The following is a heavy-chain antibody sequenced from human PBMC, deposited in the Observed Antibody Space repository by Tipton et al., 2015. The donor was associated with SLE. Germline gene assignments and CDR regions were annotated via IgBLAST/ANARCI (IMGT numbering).Heavy chain of an antibody. J-gene: IGHJ5*02. CDR3: ARDRGIAAAGT. CDR1: GGSISSGGYY. V-gene: IGHV4-31*02. D-gene: IGHD6-13*01. CDR2: IYYSGST. Sequence: LRLSCTVSGGSISSGGYYWSWIRQHPGKGLEWIGYIYYSGSTYYNPSLKSRVTISVDTSKNQFSLKLSSVTAADTAVYYCARDRGIAAAGTWGQGTLVTVSS.